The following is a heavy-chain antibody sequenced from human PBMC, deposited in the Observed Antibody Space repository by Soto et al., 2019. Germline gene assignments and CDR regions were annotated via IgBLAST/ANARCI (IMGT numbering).Heavy chain of an antibody. CDR1: GDSVASNSAG. Sequence: QTLSLTCAITGDSVASNSAGWSWVRQSPSRGLEWLGRTYYRSKWYYEYAVSVRGRITINPDTSKNQYSLQLNSVTPEDTAVYFCARGEQYSGRIFDYWGQGTLVTVSS. D-gene: IGHD1-26*01. CDR3: ARGEQYSGRIFDY. J-gene: IGHJ4*01. V-gene: IGHV6-1*01. CDR2: TYYRSKWYY.